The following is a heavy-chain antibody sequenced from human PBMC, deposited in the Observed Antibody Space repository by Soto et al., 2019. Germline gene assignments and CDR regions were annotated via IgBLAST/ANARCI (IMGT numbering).Heavy chain of an antibody. CDR1: GFTFSSYW. V-gene: IGHV3-7*03. CDR2: IKQDGSEK. Sequence: GGSLRLSCAASGFTFSSYWMSWVRQAPGKGLEWVANIKQDGSEKYYVDSVKGRFTISRDNAKNSLYLQMNSLRAEDTAVYYCARVGYSSGWYWGRNYYYYGMDVWGQGTTVTVSS. D-gene: IGHD6-19*01. J-gene: IGHJ6*02. CDR3: ARVGYSSGWYWGRNYYYYGMDV.